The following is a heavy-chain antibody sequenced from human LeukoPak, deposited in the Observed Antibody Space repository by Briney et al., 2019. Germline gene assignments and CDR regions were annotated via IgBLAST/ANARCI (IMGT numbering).Heavy chain of an antibody. V-gene: IGHV3-7*01. CDR2: INPAGSET. J-gene: IGHJ3*01. CDR1: GFSFSAYW. Sequence: GGSLRLSCAASGFSFSAYWMTWVRQAPGTGLEWVANINPAGSETYYVDPVKGRFSISRDNAKNLVYLQMNSLRAEDTAVYHCARFGYVAAVDVWGQGTMVTVSS. CDR3: ARFGYVAAVDV. D-gene: IGHD3-10*01.